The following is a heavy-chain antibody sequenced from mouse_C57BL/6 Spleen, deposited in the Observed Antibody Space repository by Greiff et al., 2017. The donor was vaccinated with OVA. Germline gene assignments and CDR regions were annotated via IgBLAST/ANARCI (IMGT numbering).Heavy chain of an antibody. CDR1: GFTFSDAW. J-gene: IGHJ4*01. CDR2: IRNKANNHAT. V-gene: IGHV6-6*01. Sequence: EVQLQESGGGLVQPGGSMKLSCAASGFTFSDAWMDWVRQSPEKGLEWVAEIRNKANNHATYYAESVKGRFTISRDDSKSSVYLQMNSLRAEDTGIYYCTRNPTHYYAMDYWGQGTSVTVSS. CDR3: TRNPTHYYAMDY.